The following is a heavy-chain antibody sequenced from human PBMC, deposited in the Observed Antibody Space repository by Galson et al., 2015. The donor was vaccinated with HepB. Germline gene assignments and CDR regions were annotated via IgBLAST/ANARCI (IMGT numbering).Heavy chain of an antibody. CDR3: ARERKDDSQGGWRLIDY. CDR1: GGTFSSYT. CDR2: IIPILGIA. D-gene: IGHD2-21*01. Sequence: SVKVSCKASGGTFSSYTISWVRQAPGQGLEWMGRIIPILGIANYAQKFQGRVTITADKSTSTAYMELSSLRSEDTAVYYCARERKDDSQGGWRLIDYWGQGTLVTVSS. V-gene: IGHV1-69*04. J-gene: IGHJ4*02.